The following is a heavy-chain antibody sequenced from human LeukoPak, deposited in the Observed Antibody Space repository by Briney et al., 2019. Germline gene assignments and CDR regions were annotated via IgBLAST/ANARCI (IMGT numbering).Heavy chain of an antibody. V-gene: IGHV3-49*03. CDR1: GFTFGDYA. CDR2: IRSKAYGETA. J-gene: IGHJ4*02. CDR3: TRDRGAYNLYDY. D-gene: IGHD1-1*01. Sequence: GGSLRLSCTASGFTFGDYAMSWIRQAPEKGLEWVGFIRSKAYGETADYAASVKGRFTISRDDSKAIAYLQMNSLKTEDTAVYHCTRDRGAYNLYDYWGQGTLVTVSS.